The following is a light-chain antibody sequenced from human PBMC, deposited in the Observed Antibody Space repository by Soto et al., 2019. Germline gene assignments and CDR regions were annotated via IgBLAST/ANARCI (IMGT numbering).Light chain of an antibody. CDR1: SSDVGGYNY. CDR3: SSYTSSSTRI. V-gene: IGLV2-14*01. Sequence: QSALTQPASVSGSPGQSITISCTGTSSDVGGYNYVSWYQQHPGKAPKLMIYDVSNRPSGVSNRFSGSKSGNTGSLTISGLQAEDEADYYCSSYTSSSTRIFGTGTQLTVL. J-gene: IGLJ1*01. CDR2: DVS.